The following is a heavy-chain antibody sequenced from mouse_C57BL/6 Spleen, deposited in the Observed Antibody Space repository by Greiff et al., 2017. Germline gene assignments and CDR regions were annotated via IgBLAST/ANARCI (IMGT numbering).Heavy chain of an antibody. CDR1: GYSITSGYY. CDR3: ASYYYAMDY. Sequence: EVKLMESGPGLVKPSQSLSLTCSVTGYSITSGYYWNWIRQFPGNKLEWMGYISYYGSNNYNPSLKNRISITRDTSKHQFFLKLNSVTTEDTATYYCASYYYAMDYWGQGTSVTVSS. CDR2: ISYYGSN. V-gene: IGHV3-6*01. J-gene: IGHJ4*01.